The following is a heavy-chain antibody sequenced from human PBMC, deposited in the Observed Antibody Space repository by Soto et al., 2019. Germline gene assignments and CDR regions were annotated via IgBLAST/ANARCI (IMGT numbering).Heavy chain of an antibody. CDR3: AREQQQPTPYWVFQH. Sequence: QVQLVESGGGVVQPGRSLRLSCAASGFTFSSYGMHWVRQAPGKGLEWVAVIWYDGSNKYYADSVKGRFTISRDNSKNPLDRQMHSLRAEDTAVYYGAREQQQPTPYWVFQHGGKGTLVTVSS. CDR1: GFTFSSYG. V-gene: IGHV3-33*01. CDR2: IWYDGSNK. J-gene: IGHJ1*01. D-gene: IGHD6-13*01.